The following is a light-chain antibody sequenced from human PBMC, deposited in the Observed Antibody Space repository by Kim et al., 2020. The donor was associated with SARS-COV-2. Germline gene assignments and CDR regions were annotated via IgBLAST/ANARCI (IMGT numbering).Light chain of an antibody. J-gene: IGLJ2*01. CDR1: KLGDKY. Sequence: SYELTQPPSVSVSPGRTASITCSGNKLGDKYVCWYQQRPGQSPVVVIYQDNKRPSGIPERFSASNSGNKATLTISGTQAMDEADYYCQAWDSGTVVFGGGTQLTVL. V-gene: IGLV3-1*01. CDR3: QAWDSGTVV. CDR2: QDN.